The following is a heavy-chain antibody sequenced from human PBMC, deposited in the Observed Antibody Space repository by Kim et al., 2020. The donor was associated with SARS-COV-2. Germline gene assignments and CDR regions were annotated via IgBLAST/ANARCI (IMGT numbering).Heavy chain of an antibody. V-gene: IGHV4-39*01. Sequence: SETLSLTCTVSGGSISSSSYYWGWIRQPPGKGLEWIGSIYYSGSTYYNPSLKSRVTISVDTSKNQFSLKLSSVTAADTAVYYCASSLTGYSSSWYRSELRSNIWGQGTMVTVSS. D-gene: IGHD6-13*01. CDR1: GGSISSSSYY. J-gene: IGHJ3*02. CDR2: IYYSGST. CDR3: ASSLTGYSSSWYRSELRSNI.